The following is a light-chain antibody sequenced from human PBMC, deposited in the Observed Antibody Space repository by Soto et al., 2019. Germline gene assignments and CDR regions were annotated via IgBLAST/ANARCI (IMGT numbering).Light chain of an antibody. V-gene: IGKV3-15*01. Sequence: DIVMTQSPPTLSVSPGERATLSCRASQSVSSNLAWYQQTPGQTPRLLIYGASTRATGIPARFSGSGSGTEFTLTISSLQSEDFAVYYWQQYNNWPRTFGQGTKVE. CDR3: QQYNNWPRT. CDR2: GAS. J-gene: IGKJ1*01. CDR1: QSVSSN.